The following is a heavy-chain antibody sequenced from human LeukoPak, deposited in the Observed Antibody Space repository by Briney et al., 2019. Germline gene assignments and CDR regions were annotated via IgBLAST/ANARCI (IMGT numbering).Heavy chain of an antibody. D-gene: IGHD3-10*01. CDR1: GYTFTGYY. CDR2: INPNSGGT. CDR3: ARSAINLGLGSYPFDY. J-gene: IGHJ4*02. V-gene: IGHV1-2*02. Sequence: ASVKVSCKASGYTFTGYYMHWVRQAPGQGLEWMGWINPNSGGTNYAQKFQGRVTMTRDTSISTAYMELSRLRSDDTAVYYCARSAINLGLGSYPFDYWGQGTLVTVSS.